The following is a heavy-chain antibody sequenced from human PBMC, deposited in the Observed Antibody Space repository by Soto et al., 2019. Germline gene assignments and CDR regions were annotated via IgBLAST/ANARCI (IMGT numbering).Heavy chain of an antibody. D-gene: IGHD2-21*01. J-gene: IGHJ4*02. CDR3: ARDRAGGLFFDS. CDR2: TYYRPQWFT. V-gene: IGHV6-1*01. CDR1: GDSVSSDSAA. Sequence: SQTLSLTCAISGDSVSSDSAAWNCIRQSPSRGLERLGRTYYRPQWFTDYVFYMKGRITINPDTSENLFSLHLHSVSPEDTAVYYCARDRAGGLFFDSWGQGTRVTVSS.